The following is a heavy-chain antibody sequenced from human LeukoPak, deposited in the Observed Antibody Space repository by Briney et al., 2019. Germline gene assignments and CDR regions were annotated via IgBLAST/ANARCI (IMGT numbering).Heavy chain of an antibody. V-gene: IGHV3-23*01. CDR2: IGGSGGST. CDR3: AKDQKRRQLAQGFDP. D-gene: IGHD6-6*01. CDR1: GFTFSSYA. J-gene: IGHJ5*02. Sequence: GGSLRLSCAASGFTFSSYAMSWVRQAPGKGLEWVSAIGGSGGSTYYADSVKGRFTISRDNSKNTLYLQMNSLRAEDTAVYCCAKDQKRRQLAQGFDPWGQGTLVTVSS.